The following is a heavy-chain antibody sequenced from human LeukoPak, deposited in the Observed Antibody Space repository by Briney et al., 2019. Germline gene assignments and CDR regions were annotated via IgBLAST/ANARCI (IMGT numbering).Heavy chain of an antibody. CDR2: ISAYNGNT. CDR3: ARDFGRIAAASLRGDY. V-gene: IGHV1-18*04. D-gene: IGHD6-13*01. CDR1: GYTFTGYY. Sequence: ASVKVSCKASGYTFTGYYMHWVRQAPGQGLEWMGWISAYNGNTNYAQKLRGRVTMTTDTSTSTAYMELRSLRSDDTAVYYCARDFGRIAAASLRGDYWGQGTLVTVSS. J-gene: IGHJ4*02.